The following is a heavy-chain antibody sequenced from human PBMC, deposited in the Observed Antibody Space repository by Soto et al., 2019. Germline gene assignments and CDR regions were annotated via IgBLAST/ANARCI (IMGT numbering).Heavy chain of an antibody. J-gene: IGHJ4*02. Sequence: PGESLKISCKGSGYSFTSYWIGWVRQMPGKGLEWMGIIYPGGSDTRYSPSFQGQVTISADKSISTAYLQWSSLKASGTAMYYCARQRHSRLRLGELSDPFDYWGQGTLVTVSS. V-gene: IGHV5-51*01. CDR2: IYPGGSDT. D-gene: IGHD3-16*02. CDR3: ARQRHSRLRLGELSDPFDY. CDR1: GYSFTSYW.